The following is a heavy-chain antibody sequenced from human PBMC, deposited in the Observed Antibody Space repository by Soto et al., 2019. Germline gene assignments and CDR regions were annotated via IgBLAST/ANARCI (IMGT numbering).Heavy chain of an antibody. CDR3: ARADIVATIAFDY. J-gene: IGHJ4*02. D-gene: IGHD5-12*01. CDR1: GGSISSYY. Sequence: PSETLSLTCTVSGGSISSYYWSWIRQPPGKGLEWIGYIYYSGSTNYNPSLKSRVTISVDTSKNQFSLKLSSVTAVDTAVYYCARADIVATIAFDYWGQGTLVTVSS. V-gene: IGHV4-59*01. CDR2: IYYSGST.